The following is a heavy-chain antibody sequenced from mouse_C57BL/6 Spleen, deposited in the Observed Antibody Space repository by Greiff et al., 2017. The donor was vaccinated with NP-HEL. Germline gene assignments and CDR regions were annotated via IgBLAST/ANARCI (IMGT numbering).Heavy chain of an antibody. Sequence: VQLQQSGAELVRPGTSVKVSCKASGYAFTNYLIEWVKQRPGQGLEWIGVINPGSGGTNYNEKFKGKATLTADKSSSTAYMQLSSLTSEDSAVYFCATRDYDYGFDYWGQSTTLTVSS. V-gene: IGHV1-54*01. CDR3: ATRDYDYGFDY. CDR2: INPGSGGT. CDR1: GYAFTNYL. D-gene: IGHD2-4*01. J-gene: IGHJ2*01.